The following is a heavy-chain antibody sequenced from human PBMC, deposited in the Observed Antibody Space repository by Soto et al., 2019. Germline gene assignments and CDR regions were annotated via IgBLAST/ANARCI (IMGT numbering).Heavy chain of an antibody. CDR3: VRSGDNYNLLDY. J-gene: IGHJ4*02. V-gene: IGHV3-11*06. Sequence: GGSLRLSCAASGFTFSDYYMSWIRQAPGKGLEWVSYISSSSSYTNYADSVKGRFTISRDNAKNSLYLQINSLRGDDTAIYYCVRSGDNYNLLDYWGQGTPVTVSS. CDR1: GFTFSDYY. CDR2: ISSSSSYT. D-gene: IGHD1-1*01.